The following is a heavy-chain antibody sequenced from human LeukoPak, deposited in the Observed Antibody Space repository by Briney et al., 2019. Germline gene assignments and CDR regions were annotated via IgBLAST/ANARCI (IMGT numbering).Heavy chain of an antibody. D-gene: IGHD5-18*01. J-gene: IGHJ4*02. CDR3: ASKRGYSYGLDY. V-gene: IGHV1-69*01. CDR2: IIPIFGTA. Sequence: SVKVSCKASGGTFSSYAISWVRQAPGQGLEWMGGIIPIFGTADYAQKFQGRVTITADESTSTGYMELSSLRSEDTAVYYCASKRGYSYGLDYWGQGTLVTVSS. CDR1: GGTFSSYA.